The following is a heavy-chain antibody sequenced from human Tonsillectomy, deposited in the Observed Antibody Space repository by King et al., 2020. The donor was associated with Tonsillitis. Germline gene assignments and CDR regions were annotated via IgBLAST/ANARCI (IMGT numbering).Heavy chain of an antibody. Sequence: DEQLVQSGAEVKKPGESLRISCKGSGYSFSSYWINWVRQMPGKGLEWMGRIDPRDSDTDYSPSCQGHVTISADKSINTAYLQWSSLMASDTAMYYCARQRRGGDHPYYYYGMDVGGQGATVTVSS. CDR3: ARQRRGGDHPYYYYGMDV. V-gene: IGHV5-10-1*03. CDR1: GYSFSSYW. CDR2: IDPRDSDT. J-gene: IGHJ6*02. D-gene: IGHD2-21*02.